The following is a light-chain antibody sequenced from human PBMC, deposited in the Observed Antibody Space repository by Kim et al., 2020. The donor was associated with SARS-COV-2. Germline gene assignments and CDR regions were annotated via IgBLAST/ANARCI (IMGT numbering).Light chain of an antibody. Sequence: GTSITISCTGTSSDVGGYNYVSWYQQHPGKAPKLMVYDVSKRPSGVPDRFSGSKSGNTASLTISGLQAEDEADYYCCSYAGSYTLLFGGGTQLTVL. CDR2: DVS. J-gene: IGLJ2*01. CDR3: CSYAGSYTLL. CDR1: SSDVGGYNY. V-gene: IGLV2-11*01.